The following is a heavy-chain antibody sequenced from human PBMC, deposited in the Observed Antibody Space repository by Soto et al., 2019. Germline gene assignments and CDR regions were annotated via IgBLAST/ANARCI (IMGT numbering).Heavy chain of an antibody. V-gene: IGHV4-30-2*01. Sequence: QLQLQESGSGLVKPSRTLSLTCAVSGASMSSGVYTWSWIRQPPGKGLEWIGYMYDTGSTYYNPSLKPRVTISADMSKNHLSLNLTSVTAADTAVYYCARDRGTGSFYPTWGQGILVTVSS. CDR2: MYDTGST. D-gene: IGHD3-10*01. CDR1: GASMSSGVYT. CDR3: ARDRGTGSFYPT. J-gene: IGHJ5*02.